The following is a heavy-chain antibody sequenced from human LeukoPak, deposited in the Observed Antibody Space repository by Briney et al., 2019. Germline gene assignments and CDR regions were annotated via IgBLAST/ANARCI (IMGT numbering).Heavy chain of an antibody. D-gene: IGHD4-17*01. CDR1: GYTFTSYG. Sequence: ASVKVSCKASGYTFTSYGISWVRQAPGQGLEWMGWISAYNGNTNYAQKLQGRVTMTTDTSTSTAYMELRSLRSDDTAVYYCARGSRDYGDYFILPFDYWGQGTLVTVSS. J-gene: IGHJ4*02. CDR3: ARGSRDYGDYFILPFDY. V-gene: IGHV1-18*01. CDR2: ISAYNGNT.